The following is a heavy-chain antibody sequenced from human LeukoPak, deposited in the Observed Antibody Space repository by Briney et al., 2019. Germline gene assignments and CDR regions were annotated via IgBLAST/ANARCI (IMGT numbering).Heavy chain of an antibody. CDR1: GGSFSGYY. J-gene: IGHJ4*02. Sequence: ASETLSLTCAVYGGSFSGYYWSWIRQPPGKGLEWIASINYSGSTYYNPSLKSRVTISVDTSKNQFSLKLSSVTAADTAVFYCVRYVVSGSGIYYFDYWGQGTLVTVSS. V-gene: IGHV4-34*01. D-gene: IGHD3-10*01. CDR3: VRYVVSGSGIYYFDY. CDR2: INYSGST.